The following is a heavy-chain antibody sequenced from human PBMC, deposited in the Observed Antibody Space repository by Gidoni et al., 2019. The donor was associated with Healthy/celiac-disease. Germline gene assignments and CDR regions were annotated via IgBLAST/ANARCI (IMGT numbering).Heavy chain of an antibody. CDR3: AKERRQQLVRDY. D-gene: IGHD6-13*01. Sequence: EVQLVESGGGLVQPGGSLRLSCAASGLTCSSYARSWVRQAPGKGLEWVSAISGSGGSTYYADSVKGRFTISRDNSKNTLYLQMNSLRAEDTAVYYCAKERRQQLVRDYWGQGTLVTVSS. CDR2: ISGSGGST. V-gene: IGHV3-23*04. J-gene: IGHJ4*02. CDR1: GLTCSSYA.